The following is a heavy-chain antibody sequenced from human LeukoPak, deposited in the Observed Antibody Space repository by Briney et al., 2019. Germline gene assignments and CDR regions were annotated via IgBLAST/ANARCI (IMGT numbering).Heavy chain of an antibody. CDR2: IKQDGGEK. CDR3: ARDRVTEWYYYYYYMDV. D-gene: IGHD3-3*01. CDR1: GFTFSSYW. V-gene: IGHV3-7*01. J-gene: IGHJ6*03. Sequence: PGGSLRLSCAASGFTFSSYWMSWVRQAPGKGLEWVANIKQDGGEKYYVDSVKGRFTISRDNAKNSLYLQVNSLRAEDTAVYYCARDRVTEWYYYYYYMDVWGKGTTVTVSS.